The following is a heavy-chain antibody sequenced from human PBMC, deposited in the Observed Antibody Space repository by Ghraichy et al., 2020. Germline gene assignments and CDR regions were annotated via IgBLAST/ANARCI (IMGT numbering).Heavy chain of an antibody. D-gene: IGHD3-10*01. CDR3: AGDMRYYGSGTYLLHGMDV. J-gene: IGHJ6*02. V-gene: IGHV4-4*02. CDR1: GGSISNSNW. CDR2: IYHTGST. Sequence: SETLSLTCTVSGGSISNSNWWSWVRQPPGKGLEWIGDIYHTGSTDFNPSLKSRVTISVDKSKNHFSLKVTSLTAADTAVYYCAGDMRYYGSGTYLLHGMDVWGQGTTVTVSS.